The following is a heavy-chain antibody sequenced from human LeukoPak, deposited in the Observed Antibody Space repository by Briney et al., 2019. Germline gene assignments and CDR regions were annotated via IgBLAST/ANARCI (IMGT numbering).Heavy chain of an antibody. D-gene: IGHD5-18*01. CDR2: IRSKANSYAT. J-gene: IGHJ6*03. CDR3: TSTALFSDYYYYMDV. V-gene: IGHV3-73*01. CDR1: GFTFSGSA. Sequence: GGSLRLSCAASGFTFSGSAMHWVRQASGKGLEWVGRIRSKANSYATAYAASVKGRFTISRDDSKNTAYLQMNSLKTEDTAVYYCTSTALFSDYYYYMDVWGKGTTVTVSS.